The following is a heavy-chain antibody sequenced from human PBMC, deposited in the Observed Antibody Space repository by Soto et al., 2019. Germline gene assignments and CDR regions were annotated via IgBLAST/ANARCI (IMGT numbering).Heavy chain of an antibody. CDR1: GDSITSTDYY. D-gene: IGHD3-3*01. CDR2: IYYSGST. V-gene: IGHV4-39*01. J-gene: IGHJ5*02. CDR3: ARHWRTGYSTVFGVVMGWFDP. Sequence: PSETLSLTGTATGDSITSTDYYWGWIRQPPGKGLEWVASIYYSGSTYHNPSLKSRVTISVDTSKNQFSLKVTSVTAADTAVYYCARHWRTGYSTVFGVVMGWFDPWGQGTLVTVSS.